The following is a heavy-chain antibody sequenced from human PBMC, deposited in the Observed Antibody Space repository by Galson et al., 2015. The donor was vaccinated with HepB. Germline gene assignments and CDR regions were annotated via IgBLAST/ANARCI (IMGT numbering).Heavy chain of an antibody. J-gene: IGHJ6*02. Sequence: SVKVSCKASGYTFTSYDINWVRQATGQGLEWMGWMNPNSGNTGYAQKFQGRVTMTRNTSISTAYMELSSLRSEDTAVYYCARGPSSEFVLMVYAQYYVGYGMDVWGQGTTVTVSS. D-gene: IGHD2-8*01. V-gene: IGHV1-8*01. CDR2: MNPNSGNT. CDR1: GYTFTSYD. CDR3: ARGPSSEFVLMVYAQYYVGYGMDV.